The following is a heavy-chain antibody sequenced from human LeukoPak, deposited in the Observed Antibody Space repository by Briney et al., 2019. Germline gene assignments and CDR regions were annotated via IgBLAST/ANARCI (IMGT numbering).Heavy chain of an antibody. V-gene: IGHV4-31*03. CDR2: IYYSGST. Sequence: SETLSLTCTVSGGSISGGGYYWSWIRQHPGKGLEWIGYIYYSGSTYYNPSLKSRVTISADTSKNQFSLKLTSVTAADTAVYYCARASYYFDSSGYYSVGYFDYWGQGTLVTVSS. D-gene: IGHD3-22*01. CDR1: GGSISGGGYY. J-gene: IGHJ4*02. CDR3: ARASYYFDSSGYYSVGYFDY.